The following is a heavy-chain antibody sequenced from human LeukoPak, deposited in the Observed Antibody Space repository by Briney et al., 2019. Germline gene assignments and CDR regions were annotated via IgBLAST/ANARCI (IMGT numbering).Heavy chain of an antibody. CDR1: GYTFTGYY. D-gene: IGHD1/OR15-1a*01. J-gene: IGHJ6*03. CDR3: ARVRRLGLEHWPYYYYYYMDV. CDR2: INPNSGGT. V-gene: IGHV1-2*02. Sequence: GASVKVSCKASGYTFTGYYMHWVRQAPGQGLEWMGWINPNSGGTNYAQKFQGRVTMTRDTSISTAYMELSRLRSDDTAVYYCARVRRLGLEHWPYYYYYYMDVWGKGTTVTVSS.